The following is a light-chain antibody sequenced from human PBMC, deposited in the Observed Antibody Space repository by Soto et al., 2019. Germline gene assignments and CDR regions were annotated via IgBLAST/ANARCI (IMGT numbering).Light chain of an antibody. V-gene: IGKV3-15*01. CDR2: DAS. Sequence: EIVMTQSPATLSVSPGERATLSCRASQSVGSYLAWYQQKPGQAPRLLIYDASTRATGTPARVSGSGSGTEFTLTISSLQSEDFAVYYCQQYNNWPFTFGPGTKVDIK. CDR3: QQYNNWPFT. CDR1: QSVGSY. J-gene: IGKJ3*01.